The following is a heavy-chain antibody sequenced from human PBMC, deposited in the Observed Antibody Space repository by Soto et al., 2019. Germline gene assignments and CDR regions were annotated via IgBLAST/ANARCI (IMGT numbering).Heavy chain of an antibody. CDR1: GGTFGSYA. CDR3: ARVGYDSSGYYQYYFDY. D-gene: IGHD3-22*01. CDR2: IIPIFGTA. J-gene: IGHJ4*02. Sequence: ASVKVSCKASGGTFGSYAISWVRQAPGQGLEWMGGIIPIFGTANYAQKFQGRVTITADESTSTAYMELSSLRSEDTAVYYCARVGYDSSGYYQYYFDYWGQGTLVTVSS. V-gene: IGHV1-69*13.